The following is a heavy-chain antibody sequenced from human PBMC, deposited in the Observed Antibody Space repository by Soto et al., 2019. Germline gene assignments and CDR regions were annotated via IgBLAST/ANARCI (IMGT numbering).Heavy chain of an antibody. CDR2: IYPGDSDT. CDR3: ARSLVNGTYEAFGS. J-gene: IGHJ3*02. CDR1: GYNFNRYW. D-gene: IGHD6-13*01. Sequence: GESLKISCKGSGYNFNRYWIGWVRQMPGKGLEWMGVIYPGDSDTRYSPSPQGQVTISADKSSSAAYLQWSSLQASDTATYYCARSLVNGTYEAFGSWGQGTMVTVSS. V-gene: IGHV5-51*01.